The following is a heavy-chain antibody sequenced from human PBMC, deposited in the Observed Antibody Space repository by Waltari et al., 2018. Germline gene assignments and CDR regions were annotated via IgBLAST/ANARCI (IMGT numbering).Heavy chain of an antibody. J-gene: IGHJ3*02. Sequence: QVQLQQWGAGLLKPSETLSLTCAVYGGSFSGYYWSWIRQPPGKGLEWIGEINHSGSTNYNPSLKSRVTISVDTSKNQFSLKLSSVTAADTAVYYCASSITIFGVVFVAFDIWGQGTMVTVSS. CDR1: GGSFSGYY. V-gene: IGHV4-34*01. CDR2: INHSGST. CDR3: ASSITIFGVVFVAFDI. D-gene: IGHD3-3*01.